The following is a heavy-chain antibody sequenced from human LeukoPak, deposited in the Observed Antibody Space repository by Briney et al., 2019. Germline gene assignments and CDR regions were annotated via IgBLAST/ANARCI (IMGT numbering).Heavy chain of an antibody. V-gene: IGHV3-23*01. J-gene: IGHJ6*02. CDR1: GFTFSSYA. CDR3: AKDHQKLRGGNSYGMDV. D-gene: IGHD2-15*01. CDR2: ISGSGGST. Sequence: PGGSLRLSCAASGFTFSSYAMSWVRQAPGKGLEWVSAISGSGGSTYYADSVKGRFTISRDNSKNTLYLQMNSLRAEDTAVYYCAKDHQKLRGGNSYGMDVWGQGTTVTVSS.